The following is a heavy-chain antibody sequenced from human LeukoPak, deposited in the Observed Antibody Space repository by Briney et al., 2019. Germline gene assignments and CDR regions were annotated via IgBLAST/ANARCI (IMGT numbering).Heavy chain of an antibody. Sequence: ASVKVSCKASGYTFTSYGISWVRQAPGQGLEWMGWISAYNGNTNYAQKLQGRDTMTTDTSTSTAYMELRSLRSDDTAVYYCARDRGSSSSNYYYYYMDVWGKGTTVTVSS. CDR3: ARDRGSSSSNYYYYYMDV. V-gene: IGHV1-18*01. D-gene: IGHD6-6*01. CDR1: GYTFTSYG. CDR2: ISAYNGNT. J-gene: IGHJ6*03.